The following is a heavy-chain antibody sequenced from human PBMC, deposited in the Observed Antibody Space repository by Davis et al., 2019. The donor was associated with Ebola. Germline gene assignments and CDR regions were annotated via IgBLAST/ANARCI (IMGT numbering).Heavy chain of an antibody. CDR3: ATWQWLAQYYFDY. CDR2: INAGNGNT. D-gene: IGHD6-19*01. Sequence: ASVKVSCKASGYTFTSYAMHWVRQAPGQRLEWMGWINAGNGNTKYSQKFQGRVTITRDTSASTVYMELSSLRSEDTAVYYCATWQWLAQYYFDYWGQGTLVTVSS. V-gene: IGHV1-3*01. CDR1: GYTFTSYA. J-gene: IGHJ4*02.